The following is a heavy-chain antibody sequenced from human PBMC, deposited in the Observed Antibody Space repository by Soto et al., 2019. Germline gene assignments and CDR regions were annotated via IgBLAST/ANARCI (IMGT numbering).Heavy chain of an antibody. V-gene: IGHV4-61*01. Sequence: PSETLSLTCTVSGGSVSSGSYYWSWIRQPPGKGLEWIGYIYYSGSTNYNPSLKSRVTISVDTSKNQFSLKLSSVTAADTAVYYCARETGTTSYWGQGTLVTVSS. J-gene: IGHJ4*02. CDR2: IYYSGST. D-gene: IGHD1-7*01. CDR3: ARETGTTSY. CDR1: GGSVSSGSYY.